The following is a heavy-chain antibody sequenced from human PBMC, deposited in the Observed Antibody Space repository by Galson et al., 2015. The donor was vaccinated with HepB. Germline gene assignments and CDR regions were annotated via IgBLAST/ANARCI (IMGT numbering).Heavy chain of an antibody. CDR2: LHYSGST. J-gene: IGHJ6*02. V-gene: IGHV4-39*01. CDR3: ARHGDESVGLLQFYYYYGMDV. CDR1: GGSISSSGYY. D-gene: IGHD2-2*01. Sequence: SETLSLTCTVSGGSISSSGYYWGWIRQPPGKGLEWIGSLHYSGSTYYNPSLKSRVTISVDTPKNQLSLKLSSVTAADTAVYYCARHGDESVGLLQFYYYYGMDVWGQGTTVTVSS.